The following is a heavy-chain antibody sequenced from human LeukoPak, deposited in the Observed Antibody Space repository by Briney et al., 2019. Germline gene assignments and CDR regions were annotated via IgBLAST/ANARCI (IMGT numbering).Heavy chain of an antibody. CDR2: IYYSGST. V-gene: IGHV4-39*07. D-gene: IGHD4-23*01. CDR1: GGSISSSSYY. CDR3: ARDLLNEGNHLDY. Sequence: TTSETLSLTCTVSGGSISSSSYYWGWIRQPPGKGLEWIGSIYYSGSTYYNPSLKSRVTISVDTSKNQFSLKLSSVTAADTAVHYCARDLLNEGNHLDYWGQGTLVTVSS. J-gene: IGHJ4*02.